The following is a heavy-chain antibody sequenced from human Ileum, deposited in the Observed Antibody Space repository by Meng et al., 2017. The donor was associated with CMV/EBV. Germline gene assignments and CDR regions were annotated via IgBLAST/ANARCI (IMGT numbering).Heavy chain of an antibody. Sequence: GESLKISCAGSGFTFSIYEMNWVRQTPGKGLEWVSYISRSDSTIYYADSVKGRFTISRDNTKNSLYLQMNNLRAEDTALYYCVRGSGSFYSWGQGTLVTVSS. CDR2: ISRSDSTI. D-gene: IGHD1-26*01. CDR1: GFTFSIYE. J-gene: IGHJ5*02. V-gene: IGHV3-48*03. CDR3: VRGSGSFYS.